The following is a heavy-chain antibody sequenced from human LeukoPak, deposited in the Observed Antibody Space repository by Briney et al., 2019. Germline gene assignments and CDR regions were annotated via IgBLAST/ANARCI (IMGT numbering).Heavy chain of an antibody. CDR1: GGSFTTHY. J-gene: IGHJ3*01. D-gene: IGHD3-10*01. Sequence: PSETLSLTCTVSGGSFTTHYWSWIRQPPGKRLEWIGYISYIGSTNYNPSLKSRVTISIDTSKNEVSLMLTSVTAADTAVYYCASDSISINAFDAWGQGTMVTVSS. V-gene: IGHV4-59*11. CDR2: ISYIGST. CDR3: ASDSISINAFDA.